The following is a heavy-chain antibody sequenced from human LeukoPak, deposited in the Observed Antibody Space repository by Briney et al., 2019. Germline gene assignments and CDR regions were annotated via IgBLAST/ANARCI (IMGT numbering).Heavy chain of an antibody. D-gene: IGHD6-13*01. CDR1: GFTFSSYA. Sequence: GGSLRLSCAASGFTFSSYAMSWVRQAPGKGLEWVSAISGSGGSTYYADSVKGRFTISRDNSKNTLYLQMNSLRAEDTAVYYCARGEGGIAAAETDCWGQGTLVTVSS. V-gene: IGHV3-23*01. CDR3: ARGEGGIAAAETDC. CDR2: ISGSGGST. J-gene: IGHJ4*02.